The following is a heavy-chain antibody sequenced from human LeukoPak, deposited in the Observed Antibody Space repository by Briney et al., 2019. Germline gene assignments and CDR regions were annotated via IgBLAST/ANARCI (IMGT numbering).Heavy chain of an antibody. CDR1: GDSVNTRGYY. Sequence: SETLSLTCTVSGDSVNTRGYYWGWIRQPPGKGLEWLGNVDYSGSTYYNPSLKSRVTISIDTSKNQFSLKLTSVTAADTAVFYCARWVVSTTLVTWFATWGQGNLVTVSS. D-gene: IGHD2-21*02. V-gene: IGHV4-39*01. J-gene: IGHJ5*02. CDR3: ARWVVSTTLVTWFAT. CDR2: VDYSGST.